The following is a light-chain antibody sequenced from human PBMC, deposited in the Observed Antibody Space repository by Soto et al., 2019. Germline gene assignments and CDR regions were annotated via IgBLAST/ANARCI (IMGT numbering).Light chain of an antibody. CDR1: RSDVGGYNL. CDR2: DDN. V-gene: IGLV2-23*01. Sequence: QSGLTQTASVSGSPGQSITMSCTGSRSDVGGYNLVSWYQQQPGKVPKLLISDDNKRPSGVSDRFSGSKSGNTASLTISGLQAEDEGDYYCSSYAGRITLVFGGGTKLTVL. J-gene: IGLJ2*01. CDR3: SSYAGRITLV.